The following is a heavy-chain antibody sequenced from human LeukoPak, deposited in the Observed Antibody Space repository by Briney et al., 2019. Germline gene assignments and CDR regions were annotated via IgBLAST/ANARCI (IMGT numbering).Heavy chain of an antibody. D-gene: IGHD5-12*01. CDR3: ARAGGYDSGWYFDL. CDR2: IYHSGST. Sequence: SQTLSLTCAVSGGSISSGGYSWSWIRQPPGKGLEWIGYIYHSGSTYYNPSLKGRVTISVDRSKNQFSLKLSSVTAADTAVYYCARAGGYDSGWYFDLWGRGTLVTVSS. CDR1: GGSISSGGYS. V-gene: IGHV4-30-2*01. J-gene: IGHJ2*01.